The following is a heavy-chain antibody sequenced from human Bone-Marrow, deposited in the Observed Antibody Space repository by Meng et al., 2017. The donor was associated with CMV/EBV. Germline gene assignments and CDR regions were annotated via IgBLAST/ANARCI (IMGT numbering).Heavy chain of an antibody. CDR2: INHRGST. CDR1: GGSFSGYD. J-gene: IGHJ4*02. Sequence: GSLRLSCAVYGGSFSGYDWSWIRQPPGKGLEWIGEINHRGSTNYNPFLKSRVTISVDTYKNQFTLKLSSVTDADTAVYYCARTGYTWNYVQNYFDYWGQGTLITVSS. V-gene: IGHV4-34*01. D-gene: IGHD1-7*01. CDR3: ARTGYTWNYVQNYFDY.